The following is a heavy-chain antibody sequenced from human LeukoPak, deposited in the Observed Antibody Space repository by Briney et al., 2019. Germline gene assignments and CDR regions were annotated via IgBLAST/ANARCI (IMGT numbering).Heavy chain of an antibody. CDR2: INSDGSST. D-gene: IGHD6-13*01. J-gene: IGHJ4*02. CDR1: GFTFSSYW. V-gene: IGHV3-74*01. Sequence: GGSLRLSCAASGFTFSSYWMHWVRQAPGKGLVWVSRINSDGSSTSYADSVKGRFTISRGNAKNTLYLQMNSLRAEDTAVYYCARAGTGYSSSWYGGTYNYFDYWGQGTLVTVSS. CDR3: ARAGTGYSSSWYGGTYNYFDY.